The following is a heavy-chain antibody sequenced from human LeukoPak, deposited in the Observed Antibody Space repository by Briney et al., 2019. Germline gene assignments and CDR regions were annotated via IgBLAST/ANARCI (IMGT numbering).Heavy chain of an antibody. J-gene: IGHJ4*02. CDR2: IYHSGST. V-gene: IGHV4-38-2*02. Sequence: SETLSLTCTVSGYSISSGYYWGWIRQPPGKGLEWIGSIYHSGSTYYNPSLKSRVTISVDTSKNQFSLKLSSVTAADTAVYYCVRVAPPNPYWGQGTLVTVSS. CDR3: VRVAPPNPY. CDR1: GYSISSGYY.